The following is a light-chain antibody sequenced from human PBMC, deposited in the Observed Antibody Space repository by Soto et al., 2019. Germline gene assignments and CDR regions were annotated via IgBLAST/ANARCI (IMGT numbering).Light chain of an antibody. Sequence: AIPMTQSPSSLSASVGDRVTITCRASQGIRNDLGWYQQKPGKAPKLLIYAASTLQSGVPSRFSGSGSDTDFTLTISYLQPEDLATYYCLQDYDYPRTFGQGTKVEI. CDR1: QGIRND. CDR3: LQDYDYPRT. CDR2: AAS. J-gene: IGKJ1*01. V-gene: IGKV1-6*01.